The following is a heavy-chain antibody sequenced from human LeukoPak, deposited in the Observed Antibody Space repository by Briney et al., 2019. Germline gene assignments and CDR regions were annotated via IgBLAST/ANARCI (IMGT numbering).Heavy chain of an antibody. CDR2: ISAYNGNT. Sequence: ASVKVSCKASGYTFTSYGISWVRQAPGQGLEWMGWISAYNGNTNYAQKLQGRVTMTTDTSTSTAYMELRSLRSDDTAVYYCARSSVGGVVINYYYYYGMDVWGPRDHGHRLL. D-gene: IGHD3-3*01. V-gene: IGHV1-18*01. CDR1: GYTFTSYG. CDR3: ARSSVGGVVINYYYYYGMDV. J-gene: IGHJ6*01.